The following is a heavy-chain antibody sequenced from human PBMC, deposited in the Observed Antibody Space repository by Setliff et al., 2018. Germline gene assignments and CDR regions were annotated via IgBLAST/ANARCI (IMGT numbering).Heavy chain of an antibody. J-gene: IGHJ4*02. Sequence: SETLSLTCTVSGGSIRGTYYWGWIRQPPGKGLEWIGRIYYRGDTYYNPSLKGRLTISVDTAQNQFSLRLTSVTAADTAVYYCARTGTYRYFDYWGQGAQVTVSS. CDR1: GGSIRGTYY. CDR3: ARTGTYRYFDY. CDR2: IYYRGDT. V-gene: IGHV4-39*01. D-gene: IGHD1-1*01.